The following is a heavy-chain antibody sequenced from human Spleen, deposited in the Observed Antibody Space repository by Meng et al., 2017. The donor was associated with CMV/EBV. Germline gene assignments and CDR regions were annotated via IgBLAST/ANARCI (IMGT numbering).Heavy chain of an antibody. D-gene: IGHD4-17*01. Sequence: QVQLQQWGEGLLTPSETLSLPCAGYGGSISSGDYYWSWIRQPPGKGLEWIGYIYYSGSTYYNPSLKSRVTISVDTSKNQFSLKLSSVTAADTAVYSCAREGTTVTSNWGQGTLVTVSS. CDR1: GGSISSGDYY. V-gene: IGHV4-30-4*08. CDR2: IYYSGST. J-gene: IGHJ4*02. CDR3: AREGTTVTSN.